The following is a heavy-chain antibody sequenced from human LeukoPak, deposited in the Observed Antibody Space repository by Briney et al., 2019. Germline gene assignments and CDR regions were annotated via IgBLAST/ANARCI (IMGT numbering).Heavy chain of an antibody. V-gene: IGHV4-4*07. CDR3: ARDRGARAIITIFGVGCGVAYGMDV. D-gene: IGHD3-3*01. CDR1: GGSISSYY. J-gene: IGHJ6*02. Sequence: SETLSLTCTVSGGSISSYYWSWIRQPAGKGLELIGRIYTSGRTNYNPSLKSRVTMSVDTSKNQFSLKLSSVTAADTAVYYCARDRGARAIITIFGVGCGVAYGMDVWGQGTTVTVSS. CDR2: IYTSGRT.